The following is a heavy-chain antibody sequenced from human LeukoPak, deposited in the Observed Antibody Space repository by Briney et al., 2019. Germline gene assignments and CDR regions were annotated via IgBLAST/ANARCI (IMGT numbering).Heavy chain of an antibody. Sequence: GGSLRLSCAASGFAFSSYAMTWVRQSPGKGLEWVSFISQSGGRSTDYADSVKGRFTISRDNSKNTLYLQMNSLRVEDTAIYFCAKDQKATYGSGSAEEGDYWGQGTLVTVSS. CDR2: ISQSGGRST. J-gene: IGHJ4*02. CDR3: AKDQKATYGSGSAEEGDY. D-gene: IGHD3-10*01. V-gene: IGHV3-23*01. CDR1: GFAFSSYA.